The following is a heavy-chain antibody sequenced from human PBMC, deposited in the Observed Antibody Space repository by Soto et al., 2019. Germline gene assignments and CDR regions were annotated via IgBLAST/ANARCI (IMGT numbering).Heavy chain of an antibody. CDR2: ISGSGGST. CDR1: GFTFSSYA. Sequence: GGSLRLSCAASGFTFSSYAMSWVRQSPGKGLEWVSAISGSGGSTYYADSVKGRFTISRDNSKNTLYLQMNSLRAEDTAVYYCAKVRDYYDSSGYCHYWGQGTLVTVSS. D-gene: IGHD3-22*01. J-gene: IGHJ4*02. CDR3: AKVRDYYDSSGYCHY. V-gene: IGHV3-23*01.